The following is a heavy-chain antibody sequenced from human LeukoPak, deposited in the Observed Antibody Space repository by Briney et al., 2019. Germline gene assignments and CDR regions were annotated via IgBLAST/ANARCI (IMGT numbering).Heavy chain of an antibody. V-gene: IGHV1-46*01. CDR1: GYTFTSNY. Sequence: GASVKVSCKASGYTFTSNYIHWERQAPGQGLEWMGMIYPRDGSTSYAQKFQGRVTVTRDTSTSTVHMELSGLRSEDTAVYYCARGQEGFDYWGQGTLVTVSS. CDR2: IYPRDGST. J-gene: IGHJ4*02. CDR3: ARGQEGFDY.